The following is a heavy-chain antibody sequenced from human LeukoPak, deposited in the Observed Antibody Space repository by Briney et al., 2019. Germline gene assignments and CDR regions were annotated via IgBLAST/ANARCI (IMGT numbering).Heavy chain of an antibody. V-gene: IGHV1-2*02. J-gene: IGHJ4*02. CDR2: INPNSGGT. CDR3: ARSAPIITFGPGNEFDH. D-gene: IGHD3-16*01. Sequence: ASVKVSCKASGYTFTGYYMHWVRQAPGQGLEWMGWINPNSGGTNYAQKLQGRVTMTTDTSTSTAYMELRSLRSDDTAIYYCARSAPIITFGPGNEFDHWGQGTLVTVSS. CDR1: GYTFTGYY.